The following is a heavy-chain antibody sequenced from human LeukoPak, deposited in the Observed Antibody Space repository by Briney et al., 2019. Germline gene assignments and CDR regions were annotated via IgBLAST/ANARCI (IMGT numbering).Heavy chain of an antibody. J-gene: IGHJ4*02. V-gene: IGHV3-66*02. CDR3: ASGDDYDYYFDY. CDR1: GFTVSSNH. Sequence: GGSLRLSCAASGFTVSSNHMSWVRQAPGKGLEWVSVIYSGGSTYYADSVKGRFTISRDNSKNTLYLQMNSLRAEDTAVYYCASGDDYDYYFDYWGQGTLVTVSS. CDR2: IYSGGST. D-gene: IGHD5-12*01.